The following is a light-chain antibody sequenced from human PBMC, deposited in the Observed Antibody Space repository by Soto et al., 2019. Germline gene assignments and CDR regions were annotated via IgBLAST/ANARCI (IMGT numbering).Light chain of an antibody. V-gene: IGKV3D-20*02. J-gene: IGKJ4*01. CDR1: QSVSSSY. CDR3: QQRNSWPLT. CDR2: GAS. Sequence: IVLTQSPGTLSLSPGERATLSCRASQSVSSSYLAWYQQKPGQAPRLLIYGASSRATGIPDRFSGSGSGTDFTLTISRLEPEDFAVYYCQQRNSWPLTFGGGTKVDI.